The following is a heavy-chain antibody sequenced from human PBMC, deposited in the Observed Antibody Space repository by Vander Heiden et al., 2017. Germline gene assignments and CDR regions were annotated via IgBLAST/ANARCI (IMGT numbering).Heavy chain of an antibody. CDR3: ARTPPGYCSGGSCYSWIGYGMDV. V-gene: IGHV4-59*01. D-gene: IGHD2-15*01. CDR2: IYYSGST. J-gene: IGHJ6*02. CDR1: GFSISIYY. Sequence: HLQESGPGLVNPSYTLSLTFTCSGFSISIYYCSWIRQPPGKGLEWIGYIYYSGSTNYNPSLKSRVTISVDTSKNQFSLKLSSVTAADTAVYYCARTPPGYCSGGSCYSWIGYGMDVWGQGTTVTVSS.